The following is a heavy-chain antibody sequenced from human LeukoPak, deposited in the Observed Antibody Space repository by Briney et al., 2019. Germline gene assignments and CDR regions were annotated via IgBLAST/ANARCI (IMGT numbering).Heavy chain of an antibody. CDR2: IRYDGSNK. Sequence: GGSLRLSCAASGFTFSSYGMHWVRQAPGKGLEWVAFIRYDGSNKYYADSVKGRFTISRDNSKNTLYLQMNSLRAEDTAVYYCAKSQATVVTPTSRYYYYMDVWGKGTTVTVSS. D-gene: IGHD4-23*01. CDR3: AKSQATVVTPTSRYYYYMDV. V-gene: IGHV3-30*02. J-gene: IGHJ6*03. CDR1: GFTFSSYG.